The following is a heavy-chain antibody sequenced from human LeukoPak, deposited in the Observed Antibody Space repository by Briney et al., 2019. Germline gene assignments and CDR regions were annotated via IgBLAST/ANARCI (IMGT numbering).Heavy chain of an antibody. D-gene: IGHD3-3*01. CDR1: GFTFSSYS. CDR2: ISSSSSYI. CDR3: ARGSVTIFGVVIKADY. J-gene: IGHJ4*02. V-gene: IGHV3-21*01. Sequence: PGGSLRLSCAASGFTFSSYSMNWVRQAPGKGLEWVSSISSSSSYIYYADSVKGRFTISRDNAKNSLYLQMNSLRAEDTAVYYCARGSVTIFGVVIKADYWGQGTLVTVSS.